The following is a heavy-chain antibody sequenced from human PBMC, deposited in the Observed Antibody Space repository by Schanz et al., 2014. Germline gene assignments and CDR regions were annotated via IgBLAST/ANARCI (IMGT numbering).Heavy chain of an antibody. CDR2: IIPILGIA. CDR3: AGTYCSSTSCYTGYYYMDV. J-gene: IGHJ6*03. CDR1: GGTFSSYT. V-gene: IGHV1-69*02. Sequence: QLQLVQSGAEVKKPGSSVKVSCKLSGGTFSSYTISWVRQAPGQGLEWMGRIIPILGIANYAQNFQGRATITADKSTSTAYMELTSLRSEDTAVYYCAGTYCSSTSCYTGYYYMDVGGKGTTVTVSS. D-gene: IGHD2-2*02.